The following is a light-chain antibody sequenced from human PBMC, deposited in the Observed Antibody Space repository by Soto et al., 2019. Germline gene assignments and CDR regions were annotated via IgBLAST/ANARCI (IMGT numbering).Light chain of an antibody. J-gene: IGKJ3*01. Sequence: EIVLTQSPGTLSLSPGERATLSCRASQSVSPYLAWYQHKPGQAPRLLIYGASSRATGIPDRFSGSGSGTDFTLTISRLEPEDLAVYYCQQYRSSPPVTFGPGTKVDIK. CDR1: QSVSPY. CDR3: QQYRSSPPVT. CDR2: GAS. V-gene: IGKV3-20*01.